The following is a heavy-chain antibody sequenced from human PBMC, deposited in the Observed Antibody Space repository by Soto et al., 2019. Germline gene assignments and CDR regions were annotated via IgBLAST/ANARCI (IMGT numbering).Heavy chain of an antibody. D-gene: IGHD3-22*01. J-gene: IGHJ4*02. CDR2: MYYSGST. CDR1: GASMSSYY. Sequence: SETLSLTCIVSGASMSSYYWSWIRQPPGKGLELIGYMYYSGSTNYNPSLKSRVTISLDTSKNQFSLKLTSVTAADTAVYYCATVPYYYDSSGYYYPQGHFDYWGQGTLVTVSS. CDR3: ATVPYYYDSSGYYYPQGHFDY. V-gene: IGHV4-59*01.